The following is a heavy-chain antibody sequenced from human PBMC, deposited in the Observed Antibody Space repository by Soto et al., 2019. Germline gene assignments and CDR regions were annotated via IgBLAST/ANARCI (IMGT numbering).Heavy chain of an antibody. CDR2: ISGSGSNT. D-gene: IGHD1-26*01. J-gene: IGHJ4*02. CDR3: ARDPSHSYYHPLYYSQX. CDR1: GFTFSTYA. V-gene: IGHV3-23*01. Sequence: GSLILSCAASGFTFSTYAMSWVRQAPGKGLEGVSAISGSGSNTYYADSVKGRFTISRDDSKNTLYLQMNSRRAEDTPVYYCARDPSHSYYHPLYYSQXWGQGTIGTVSX.